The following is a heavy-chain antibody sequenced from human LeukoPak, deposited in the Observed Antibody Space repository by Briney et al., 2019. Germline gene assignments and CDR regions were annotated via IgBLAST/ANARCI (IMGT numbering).Heavy chain of an antibody. D-gene: IGHD3-16*02. CDR2: ISPSGDTI. V-gene: IGHV3-48*03. Sequence: GGSLRLSCAASGFTFRNYEMSWVRQGPGKGLEWVSYISPSGDTIYYGDSVKGRFTISRDNAKNALYLQMNSLRAEDTAVYYCHVRLGELSLITWGQGTLVTVSS. CDR1: GFTFRNYE. J-gene: IGHJ4*02. CDR3: HVRLGELSLIT.